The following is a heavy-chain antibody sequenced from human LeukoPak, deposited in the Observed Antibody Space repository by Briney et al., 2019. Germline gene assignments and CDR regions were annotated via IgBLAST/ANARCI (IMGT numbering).Heavy chain of an antibody. V-gene: IGHV1-24*01. J-gene: IGHJ4*02. CDR3: ATVREWELLNLYY. D-gene: IGHD1-26*01. Sequence: ASVKVSCKASGYTFSGYYLHWVRQAPGKGLEWMGGFDPEDGETIYAQKFQGRVTMTEDTSTDTAYMELSSLRSEDTAVYYCATVREWELLNLYYWGQGTLVTVSS. CDR1: GYTFSGYY. CDR2: FDPEDGET.